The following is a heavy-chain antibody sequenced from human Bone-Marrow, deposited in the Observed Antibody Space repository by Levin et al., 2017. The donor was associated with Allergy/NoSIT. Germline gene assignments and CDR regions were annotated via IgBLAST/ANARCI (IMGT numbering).Heavy chain of an antibody. D-gene: IGHD3-22*01. CDR1: GFNVSNYN. Sequence: GGSLRLSCAASGFNVSNYNMNWVRQAPGRGLEWISYISGTTHNTYYADSVKGRFTISRDTAKNSLYLQMNSLRAEDTAVYYCARMILEYYFDTWGQGTLFTVFS. J-gene: IGHJ4*02. CDR2: ISGTTHNT. V-gene: IGHV3-48*01. CDR3: ARMILEYYFDT.